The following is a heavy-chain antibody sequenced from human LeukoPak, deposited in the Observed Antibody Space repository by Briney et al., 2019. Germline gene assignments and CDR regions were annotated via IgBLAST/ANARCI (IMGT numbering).Heavy chain of an antibody. CDR1: GFTFSSYS. Sequence: GGSLRLSCAASGFTFSSYSMNWVRQAPGKGLEWVSSISSSSGYIYYADSVKGRFTISRDNAKNSLYLQMNSLRAEDTAVYYCASSYCGGDCYSAYYFDYWGQGTLVTVSS. CDR2: ISSSSGYI. V-gene: IGHV3-21*01. J-gene: IGHJ4*02. CDR3: ASSYCGGDCYSAYYFDY. D-gene: IGHD2-21*02.